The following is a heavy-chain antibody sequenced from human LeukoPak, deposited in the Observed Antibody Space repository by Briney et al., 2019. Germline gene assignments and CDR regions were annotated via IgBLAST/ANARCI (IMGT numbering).Heavy chain of an antibody. CDR1: EXTFSTYG. V-gene: IGHV3-30*18. D-gene: IGHD6-13*01. J-gene: IGHJ4*02. CDR3: AKDRYSGLNTIDY. Sequence: PGGSLRLSCAASEXTFSTYGMHWVRQAPGKGLEWVAVILYDGSYKFYADSVKGRFTISRDNSKSTLYLQMNSLRAEDTAVYYCAKDRYSGLNTIDYWGQGTLVTVSS. CDR2: ILYDGSYK.